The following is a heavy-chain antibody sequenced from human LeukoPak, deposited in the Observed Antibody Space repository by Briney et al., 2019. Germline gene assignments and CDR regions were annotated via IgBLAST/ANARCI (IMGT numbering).Heavy chain of an antibody. CDR3: AKGRYSYGLLDAFDI. V-gene: IGHV3-30*18. D-gene: IGHD5-18*01. CDR2: ISYDGSNK. Sequence: GGSLRLSCAASGFTFSSYGMHWVRQAPGKGLEWVAVISYDGSNKYYADSVKGRFTISRDNSKNTLYLQMNSLRAEDTAVYYCAKGRYSYGLLDAFDIWGQGTMVTVSS. CDR1: GFTFSSYG. J-gene: IGHJ3*02.